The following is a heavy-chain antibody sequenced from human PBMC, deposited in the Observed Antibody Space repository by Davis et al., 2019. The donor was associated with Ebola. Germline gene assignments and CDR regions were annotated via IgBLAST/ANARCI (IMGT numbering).Heavy chain of an antibody. D-gene: IGHD3-3*01. CDR1: GFSFSTYA. V-gene: IGHV3-30*04. J-gene: IGHJ6*04. CDR2: ISYDGSNE. Sequence: GGSLRLSCAASGFSFSTYAMHWVRQAPGKGLEWVAVISYDGSNEYYADSVKGRFTISRDNSKKTLDLQMNSLRAEDTAVYYCARDDYDFWGGYSAVYYYGMDVWGKGTTVTVSS. CDR3: ARDDYDFWGGYSAVYYYGMDV.